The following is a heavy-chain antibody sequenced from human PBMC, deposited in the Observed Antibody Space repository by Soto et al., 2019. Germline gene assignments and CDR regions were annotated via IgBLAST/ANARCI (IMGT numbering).Heavy chain of an antibody. CDR3: ARQVAVTRLYYFDY. V-gene: IGHV4-39*01. J-gene: IGHJ4*02. D-gene: IGHD4-17*01. Sequence: SETLSLTCTVSGVSISSSICYWGWIRQPPGKGLEWIGSIYYSGSTYYNPSLKSRVTISVDTSKNQFSLKLSSVTAADTAVYYCARQVAVTRLYYFDYWGQGTLVTVSS. CDR1: GVSISSSICY. CDR2: IYYSGST.